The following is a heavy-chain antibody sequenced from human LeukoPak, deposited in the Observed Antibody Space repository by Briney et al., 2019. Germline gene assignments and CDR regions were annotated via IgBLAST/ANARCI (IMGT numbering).Heavy chain of an antibody. J-gene: IGHJ4*02. V-gene: IGHV3-53*01. D-gene: IGHD3-10*01. Sequence: GGSLRLSCAASGFSGNNNYMNWVRQATGKGLEWVSLMDNFGYKHYADSVEGRVTISRDSSRNTVYLQLNSLRAEDTAVYYCAGGSYYGSGSRPGYIEYWGQGTLVTVSS. CDR1: GFSGNNNY. CDR2: MDNFGYK. CDR3: AGGSYYGSGSRPGYIEY.